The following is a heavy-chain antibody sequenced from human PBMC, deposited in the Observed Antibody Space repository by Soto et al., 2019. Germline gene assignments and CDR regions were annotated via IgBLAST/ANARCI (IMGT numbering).Heavy chain of an antibody. CDR1: VFTFSIYA. J-gene: IGHJ6*02. V-gene: IGHV3-23*01. CDR2: ISSSGASR. CDR3: AKDRYYDILTGFSKYYYGMED. D-gene: IGHD3-9*01. Sequence: GGSLRLSCEASVFTFSIYAMTLVRQTAGKGLEWVSSISSSGASRHYADSVKGRFTISRHNTETTVYLQMNSMRAEDTALYYCAKDRYYDILTGFSKYYYGMEDWGQGTPVTLSS.